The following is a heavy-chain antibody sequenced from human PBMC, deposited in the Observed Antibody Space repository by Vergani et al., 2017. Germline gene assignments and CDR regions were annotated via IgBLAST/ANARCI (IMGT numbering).Heavy chain of an antibody. CDR1: GGTFSSYA. V-gene: IGHV1-69*01. CDR3: ARHDCSSTSCRRGRGLLWFDP. J-gene: IGHJ5*02. CDR2: FIPIFGTA. Sequence: QVQLVQSAAEVKKPGSSVKVSCKASGGTFSSYAISWVRQAPGQGLEWMGGFIPIFGTANYAQKFQGRVTITANESTSTAYMELSSLRSEDTAVYYCARHDCSSTSCRRGRGLLWFDPWGLGTLVTVSS. D-gene: IGHD2-2*01.